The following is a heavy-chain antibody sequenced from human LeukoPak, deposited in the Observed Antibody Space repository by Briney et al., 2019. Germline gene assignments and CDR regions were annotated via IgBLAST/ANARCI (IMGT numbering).Heavy chain of an antibody. CDR1: GFTFSSYG. CDR2: IRYDGSNK. D-gene: IGHD2-2*02. CDR3: AKSGVVPAAIPYYFDY. Sequence: GGSLRFSCAASGFTFSSYGMHWVRQAPGKGLEWVAFIRYDGSNKYYADSVKGRFTISRDDSKNTLYLQMNSLRAEDTAVYYCAKSGVVPAAIPYYFDYWGQGTLVTVSS. J-gene: IGHJ4*02. V-gene: IGHV3-30*02.